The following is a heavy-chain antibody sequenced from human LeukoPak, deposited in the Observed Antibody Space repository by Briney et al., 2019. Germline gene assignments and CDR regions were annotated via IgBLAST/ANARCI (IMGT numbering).Heavy chain of an antibody. Sequence: VKVSCKASGGTFISYAISWVRQAPGQGLEWMGGIIPIFGTANYAQKFQGRVTITADESTSTAYMELSSLRSEDTAVYYCARIMDYYDSSGTGYAFDIWGQGTMVTVSS. CDR2: IIPIFGTA. J-gene: IGHJ3*02. CDR3: ARIMDYYDSSGTGYAFDI. V-gene: IGHV1-69*01. D-gene: IGHD3-22*01. CDR1: GGTFISYA.